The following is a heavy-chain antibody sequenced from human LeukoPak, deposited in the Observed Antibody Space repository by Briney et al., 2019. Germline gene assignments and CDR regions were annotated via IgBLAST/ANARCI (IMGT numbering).Heavy chain of an antibody. CDR1: GFTVSSNY. Sequence: GSLRLSCAASGFTVSSNYMSWVRQAPGKGLEWVSVIYSGGSTYYADSVKGRFTISRDNSKNTLYLQMNSLRAEDTAVYYCARARVGSGSYSYFDYWGQGTLVTVSS. V-gene: IGHV3-53*01. CDR3: ARARVGSGSYSYFDY. J-gene: IGHJ4*02. CDR2: IYSGGST. D-gene: IGHD3-10*01.